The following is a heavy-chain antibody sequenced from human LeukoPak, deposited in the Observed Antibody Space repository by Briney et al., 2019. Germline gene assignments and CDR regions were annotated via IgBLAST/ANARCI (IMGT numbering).Heavy chain of an antibody. V-gene: IGHV4-34*01. CDR2: INHSGST. CDR1: GGSISSYY. J-gene: IGHJ5*02. Sequence: SETLSLTCTVSGGSISSYYWSWIRQPPGKGLEWIGEINHSGSTNYNPSLKSRVTISVDTSKNQFSLKLSSVTAADTAVYYCARGHSSGWYNWFDPWGQGTLVTVSS. CDR3: ARGHSSGWYNWFDP. D-gene: IGHD6-19*01.